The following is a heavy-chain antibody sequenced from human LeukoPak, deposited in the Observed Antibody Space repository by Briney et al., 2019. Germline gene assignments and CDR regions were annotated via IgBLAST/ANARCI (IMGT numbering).Heavy chain of an antibody. J-gene: IGHJ3*02. CDR2: IYSGGST. D-gene: IGHD5-12*01. V-gene: IGHV3-66*01. Sequence: GGSLRLSCAASGFTVSSNYMSWVRQAPGKGLEWISVIYSGGSTYYADSVKGRFTISRDNSKNTLYLQMNSLRAEDTAVYYCARGWSGYDTVAQDAFDIWGQGTMVTVSS. CDR1: GFTVSSNY. CDR3: ARGWSGYDTVAQDAFDI.